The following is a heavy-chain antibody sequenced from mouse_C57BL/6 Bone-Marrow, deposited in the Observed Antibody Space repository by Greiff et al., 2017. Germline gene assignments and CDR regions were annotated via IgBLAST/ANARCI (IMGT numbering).Heavy chain of an antibody. CDR3: ARRLRAV. V-gene: IGHV1-19*01. J-gene: IGHJ1*03. CDR1: GYTFTDYY. CDR2: INPYNGGT. Sequence: VHVKQSGPVLVKPGASVKMSCKASGYTFTDYYMNWVKQSHGKSLEWIGVINPYNGGTSYNQKFKGKATLTVDKSSSTAYMELNSLTSEDSAVYYCARRLRAVWGTGTTVTVSS. D-gene: IGHD3-2*02.